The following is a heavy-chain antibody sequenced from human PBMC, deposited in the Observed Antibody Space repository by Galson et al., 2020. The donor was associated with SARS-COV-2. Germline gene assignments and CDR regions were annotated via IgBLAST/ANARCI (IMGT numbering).Heavy chain of an antibody. D-gene: IGHD4-17*01. CDR3: ARLHYGVYAPEAFDI. J-gene: IGHJ3*02. CDR2: ISHSGGT. CDR1: GTSISSGSYS. V-gene: IGHV4-30-2*01. Sequence: SETLSLTCAVSGTSISSGSYSWIWIRQPPGKGLEWIGYISHSGGTYYNPSLKSRVTISGDRSKNQFSLRLSSVTAADTAVYYCARLHYGVYAPEAFDIWGPGTRVTVAS.